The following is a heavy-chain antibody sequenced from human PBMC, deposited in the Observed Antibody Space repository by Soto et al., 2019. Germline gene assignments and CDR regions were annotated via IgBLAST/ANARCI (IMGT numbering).Heavy chain of an antibody. Sequence: QVQLVESGGGVVQPGRSLRLSCAASGFTFSSYAMHWVRQAPGKGLEWVAVISYDGSNKYYADSVKGRFTIARDNSKNTMNLQMNSLRAEGTAVYYCARDVGWTDVYYYCGMGVWGQGTTVTVSS. CDR3: ARDVGWTDVYYYCGMGV. CDR1: GFTFSSYA. J-gene: IGHJ6*02. V-gene: IGHV3-30-3*01. D-gene: IGHD1-1*01. CDR2: ISYDGSNK.